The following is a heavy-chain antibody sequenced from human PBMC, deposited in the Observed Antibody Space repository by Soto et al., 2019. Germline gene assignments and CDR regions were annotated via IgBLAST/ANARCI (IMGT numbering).Heavy chain of an antibody. J-gene: IGHJ4*02. CDR2: VNTYNGNP. D-gene: IGHD6-13*01. CDR1: GYTFTNYA. Sequence: QVQLVQSGVEVKKPGASVKVSCKASGYTFTNYAISWVRQAPGRGLEWMGWVNTYNGNPNYAQIFQGRITMTTAPSTGTAYMELRSLKSDASAVYYCARDSQYSTSWQRFDSWGQGTLVTVSS. CDR3: ARDSQYSTSWQRFDS. V-gene: IGHV1-18*01.